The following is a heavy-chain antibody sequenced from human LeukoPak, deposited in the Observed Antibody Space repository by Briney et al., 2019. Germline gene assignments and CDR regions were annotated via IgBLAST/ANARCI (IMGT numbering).Heavy chain of an antibody. Sequence: GGSLRLSCTASGFTFSSYTMTWVRQAPGKGLKWVSTITTGDGNTYYADSVKGRFTVSRDDSKNTLYLQMNSLRTEGTAVYYCAKDGGLWVSAHWGDSWGRGTLVTVSS. CDR2: ITTGDGNT. D-gene: IGHD7-27*01. V-gene: IGHV3-23*01. CDR1: GFTFSSYT. CDR3: AKDGGLWVSAHWGDS. J-gene: IGHJ4*02.